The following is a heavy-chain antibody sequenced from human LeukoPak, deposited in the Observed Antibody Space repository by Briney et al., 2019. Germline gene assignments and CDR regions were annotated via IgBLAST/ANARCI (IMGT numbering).Heavy chain of an antibody. CDR1: GGTFSSYA. CDR2: IIPILGIA. Sequence: SVKVSCEASGGTFSSYAISWVRQAPGQGLEWMGRIIPILGIANYAQKFQGRVTITGDKSTSTAYMELSSLRSEDTAVYYCASPRSDIAVVPAASNYYYGMDVWGQGTTVTVSS. J-gene: IGHJ6*02. D-gene: IGHD2-2*01. V-gene: IGHV1-69*04. CDR3: ASPRSDIAVVPAASNYYYGMDV.